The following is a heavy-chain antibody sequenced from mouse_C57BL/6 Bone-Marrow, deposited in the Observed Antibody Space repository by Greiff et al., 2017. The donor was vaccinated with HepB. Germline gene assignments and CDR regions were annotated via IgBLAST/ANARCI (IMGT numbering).Heavy chain of an antibody. CDR3: ARDGWGAMDY. Sequence: EVKLQESGPVLVKPGASVKMSCKASGYTFTDYYMNWVKQSHGKSLEWIGVINPYNGGTSYNQKFKGKATLTVDKSSSTAYMGLNSLASEDSAVYYCARDGWGAMDYWGQGTSVTVAS. V-gene: IGHV1-19*01. CDR1: GYTFTDYY. CDR2: INPYNGGT. D-gene: IGHD2-3*01. J-gene: IGHJ4*01.